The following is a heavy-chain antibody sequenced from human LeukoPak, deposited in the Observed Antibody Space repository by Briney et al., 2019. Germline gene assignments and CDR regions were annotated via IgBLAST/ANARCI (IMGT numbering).Heavy chain of an antibody. J-gene: IGHJ4*02. V-gene: IGHV4-34*01. Sequence: PSETLPLTCAVYGGSFSGYYWSWIRQPPGKGLEWIGEINHSGSTNYNPSLKSRVTISIDTSKNQFSLKLSSVTAADTAVYYCARDGSGNKYYFDYWGQGTLVTVSS. CDR2: INHSGST. D-gene: IGHD3-10*01. CDR3: ARDGSGNKYYFDY. CDR1: GGSFSGYY.